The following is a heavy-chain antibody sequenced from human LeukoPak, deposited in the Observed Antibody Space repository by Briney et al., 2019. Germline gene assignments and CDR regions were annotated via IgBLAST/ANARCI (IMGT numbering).Heavy chain of an antibody. Sequence: SQTLSLTFALSGDSVSSNSAAWNWIRQSPSRGLEWLGRTYYRSKWYNDYAVSVKSRITINPDTSKNQFSLQLNTVTPEDTAVYYCASTAAAGLNWFDPWGQGTLVTVSS. V-gene: IGHV6-1*01. CDR2: TYYRSKWYN. CDR1: GDSVSSNSAA. CDR3: ASTAAAGLNWFDP. D-gene: IGHD6-13*01. J-gene: IGHJ5*02.